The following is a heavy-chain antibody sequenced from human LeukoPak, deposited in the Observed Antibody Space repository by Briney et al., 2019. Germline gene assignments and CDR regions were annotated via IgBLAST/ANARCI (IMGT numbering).Heavy chain of an antibody. CDR1: GGSISSYY. CDR2: IYYSGST. D-gene: IGHD6-19*01. J-gene: IGHJ3*02. V-gene: IGHV4-59*01. Sequence: SETLSLTCTVSGGSISSYYWSWIRQPPGKGLEWIGYIYYSGSTNYNPSLKSRVTISVDTSKNQFSLKLSSVTAADTAVYYCARDDSSSDHDDFDIWGQGTMVTVSS. CDR3: ARDDSSSDHDDFDI.